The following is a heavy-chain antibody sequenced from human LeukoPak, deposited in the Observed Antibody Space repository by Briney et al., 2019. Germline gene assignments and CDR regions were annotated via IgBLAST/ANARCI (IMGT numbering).Heavy chain of an antibody. CDR2: VYYSGTT. V-gene: IGHV4-39*01. CDR1: GGSISSSNYC. CDR3: ARLPGTNWMGEYYFDY. Sequence: SETLSLTCIVSGGSISSSNYCWGWVRQPPGKGLEWIGSVYYSGTTFYNPSLKSRVTISRDTSKNQFSLRLSSVTAADTAVYYCARLPGTNWMGEYYFDYWGQGTLVTVSS. J-gene: IGHJ4*02. D-gene: IGHD3-16*01.